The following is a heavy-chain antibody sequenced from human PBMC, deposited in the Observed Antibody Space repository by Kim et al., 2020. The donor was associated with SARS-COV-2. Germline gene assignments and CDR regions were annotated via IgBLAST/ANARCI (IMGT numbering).Heavy chain of an antibody. CDR3: AVFEYNLSSCTDAFDI. CDR2: IYYSGTT. V-gene: IGHV4-38-2*02. J-gene: IGHJ3*02. D-gene: IGHD1-1*01. Sequence: SETLSLTCTVSGYSISSGYYWCWIRPPPGKGLEWIGSIYYSGTTYYHPSLKSRVTISVDTSKNQFSLKPTSVTAADTAVYYCAVFEYNLSSCTDAFDIWGQGTMVTVSS. CDR1: GYSISSGYY.